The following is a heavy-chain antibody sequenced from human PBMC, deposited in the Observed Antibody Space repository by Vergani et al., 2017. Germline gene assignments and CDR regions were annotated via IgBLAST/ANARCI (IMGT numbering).Heavy chain of an antibody. V-gene: IGHV4-38-2*01. J-gene: IGHJ4*02. CDR2: IYHSGST. Sequence: QVPLQESGPGLVKPSETLSLTCAVSGYSISSGYYWGWIRQPPGKGLEWIGSIYHSGSTYYNPYLKSRVTISVDTSKNQFSLKLSSVTAADTAVYYCARHVAYCGGDCYPYYFDYWGQGTLVTVSS. D-gene: IGHD2-21*02. CDR3: ARHVAYCGGDCYPYYFDY. CDR1: GYSISSGYY.